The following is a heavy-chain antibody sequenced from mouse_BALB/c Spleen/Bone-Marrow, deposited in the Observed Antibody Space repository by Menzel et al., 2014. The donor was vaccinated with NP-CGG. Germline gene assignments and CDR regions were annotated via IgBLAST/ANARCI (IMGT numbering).Heavy chain of an antibody. J-gene: IGHJ4*01. Sequence: EVMLVESGGGSVRPGGSLKLSCAASGFTFSDYYMYWVRQTPEERLEWVATISDGGSYTYYPDSVKGRFTISRDNAKNNLYLQMSSLKSEDAAMYYCARVLRPHYYAMDYWGQGTSVTVSS. CDR2: ISDGGSYT. CDR1: GFTFSDYY. D-gene: IGHD1-2*01. V-gene: IGHV5-4*02. CDR3: ARVLRPHYYAMDY.